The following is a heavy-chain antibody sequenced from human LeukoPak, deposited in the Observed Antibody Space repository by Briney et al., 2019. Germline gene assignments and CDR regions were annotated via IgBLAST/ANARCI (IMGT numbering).Heavy chain of an antibody. CDR1: GGSFSGYY. V-gene: IGHV4-34*01. D-gene: IGHD3-10*01. CDR3: ASTPITMVRGDGEFDY. J-gene: IGHJ4*02. CDR2: INHSGST. Sequence: SQTLSLTCAVYGGSFSGYYWSWIRQPPGKGLEWIGEINHSGSTNYNPSLKSRVTISVDTSKNQFSLKLSSVTAADTAVYYCASTPITMVRGDGEFDYWGQGTLVTVSS.